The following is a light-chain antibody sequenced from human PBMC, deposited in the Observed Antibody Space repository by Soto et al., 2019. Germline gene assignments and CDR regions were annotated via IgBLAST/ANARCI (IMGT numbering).Light chain of an antibody. CDR2: EVN. J-gene: IGLJ2*01. CDR1: SGDVGTYNL. Sequence: QSALTQPASVSGSPGQSITISCTGTSGDVGTYNLVSWYQQHPGRAPKLIIFEVNKRPSGVSNRLSGSKSGNTASLAISGLQVDDEADYHCCSYAGRSNVVCGGGTKVTVL. CDR3: CSYAGRSNVV. V-gene: IGLV2-23*02.